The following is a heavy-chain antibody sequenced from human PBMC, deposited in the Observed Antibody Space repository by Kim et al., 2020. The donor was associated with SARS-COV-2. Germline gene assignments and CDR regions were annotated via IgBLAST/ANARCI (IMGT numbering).Heavy chain of an antibody. CDR3: ARDRQGDSSSWYVKINYYYYGMDV. D-gene: IGHD6-13*01. J-gene: IGHJ6*02. CDR2: IKQDGSEK. Sequence: GGSLRLSCAASGFTFSSYWMSWVRQAPGKGLEWVANIKQDGSEKYYVDSVKGRFTISRDNAKNSLYLQMNSLRAEDTAVYYCARDRQGDSSSWYVKINYYYYGMDVWGQGTTVTVSS. CDR1: GFTFSSYW. V-gene: IGHV3-7*01.